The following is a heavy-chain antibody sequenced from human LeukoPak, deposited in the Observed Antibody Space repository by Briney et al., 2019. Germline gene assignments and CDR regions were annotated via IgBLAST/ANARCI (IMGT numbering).Heavy chain of an antibody. CDR3: AKDPSGRYYFDS. D-gene: IGHD6-19*01. V-gene: IGHV3-64D*09. Sequence: GGSLRLSCSASGFTFSDYGMHWVRQAPGKGLEYVSAISGDGHSTYYADSLKGRFTISRDNSRKTLYLQMSSLRVEDTAVYYCAKDPSGRYYFDSWGQGTLVTVSS. CDR1: GFTFSDYG. J-gene: IGHJ4*02. CDR2: ISGDGHST.